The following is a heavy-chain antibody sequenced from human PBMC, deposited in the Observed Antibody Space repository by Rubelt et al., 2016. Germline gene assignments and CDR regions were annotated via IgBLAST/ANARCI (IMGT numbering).Heavy chain of an antibody. D-gene: IGHD3-22*01. Sequence: VHLEESGGGVVQPGRSLRLSCAASGFSFTTYTMHWVRQAPGKGLEWVANIKQDGSAKYYVDSVRGRFTISRDNAKNSLSLQMDSLRAEDTAVYYCAKAAVGSYYDSSGNYRWGQGTLVTVSS. CDR2: IKQDGSAK. CDR1: GFSFTTYT. V-gene: IGHV3-7*03. J-gene: IGHJ4*02. CDR3: AKAAVGSYYDSSGNYR.